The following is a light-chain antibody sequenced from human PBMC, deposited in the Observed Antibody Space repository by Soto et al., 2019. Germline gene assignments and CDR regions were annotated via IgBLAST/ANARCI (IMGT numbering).Light chain of an antibody. J-gene: IGKJ4*01. Sequence: TVLTQSPATLSLSPGERATLSCKASQSIGNSLGWFQQKPGQAPRLLIDDAFNRATGIPARFTGSGSGSDFTLTISSLEHEDFGVYYCRHRYNWPLTFGGGTKVDIK. CDR3: RHRYNWPLT. CDR2: DAF. V-gene: IGKV3-11*01. CDR1: QSIGNS.